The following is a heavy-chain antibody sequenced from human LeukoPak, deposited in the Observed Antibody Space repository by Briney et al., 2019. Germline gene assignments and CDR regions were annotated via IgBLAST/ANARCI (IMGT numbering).Heavy chain of an antibody. J-gene: IGHJ4*02. D-gene: IGHD2-15*01. CDR3: AREDCSGSSCYNALYYSDY. CDR1: GFTFSSYA. CDR2: ISYDGSNK. Sequence: GGSLRLSCAASGFTFSSYAMHWVRQAPGKGLEWVAVISYDGSNKYYADSVKGRFTISRDNAKNSLYLQMNSLRAEDTAVYYCAREDCSGSSCYNALYYSDYWGQGTLVTVSS. V-gene: IGHV3-30-3*01.